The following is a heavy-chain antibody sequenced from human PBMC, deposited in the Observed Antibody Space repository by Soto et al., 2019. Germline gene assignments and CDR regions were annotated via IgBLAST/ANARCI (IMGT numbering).Heavy chain of an antibody. V-gene: IGHV1-46*03. CDR3: ARVSPGNAFDI. CDR2: INPSGGST. Sequence: QVQLVQSGAEVKKPGASVKVSCKASGYTFTSYYMHWVRQAPGQGLEWMGIINPSGGSTSYAQKFQGRVTMTRDTSTSTVYMDLSSLRSEDTAVYYCARVSPGNAFDIWGQGTMVTVSS. J-gene: IGHJ3*02. CDR1: GYTFTSYY.